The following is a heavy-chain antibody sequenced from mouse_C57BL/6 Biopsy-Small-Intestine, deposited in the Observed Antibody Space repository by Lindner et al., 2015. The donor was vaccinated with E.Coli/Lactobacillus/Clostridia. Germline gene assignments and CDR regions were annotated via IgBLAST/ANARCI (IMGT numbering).Heavy chain of an antibody. Sequence: VQLQESGPGMVKPSQSLSLTCTVTGYSITSGYDWHWIRQFPGNKLEWIGYIYYSGTITYNPSLTSRTTITRDTPKNQFFLEMNSLTAEDTATYYRARDGAYDGYFDVWGTGTTVAVSS. V-gene: IGHV3-5*01. CDR2: IYYSGTI. D-gene: IGHD2-12*01. CDR1: GYSITSGYD. CDR3: ARDGAYDGYFDV. J-gene: IGHJ1*03.